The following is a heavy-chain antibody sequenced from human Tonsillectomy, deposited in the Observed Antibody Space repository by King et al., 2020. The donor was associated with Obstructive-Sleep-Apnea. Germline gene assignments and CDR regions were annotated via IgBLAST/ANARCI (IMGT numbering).Heavy chain of an antibody. D-gene: IGHD3-9*01. J-gene: IGHJ6*02. Sequence: VQLVESGGGLVQPGGSLRLSCAASGFSFGNYAMSWVRQAPGKGLDWVSSISDSGDNTNYADSVRGRFTISRDNSKSTLFLQMHSLRAEDTAVYYCAKVSKGFDRLGDFFYAMDVWGQGTTVTVSS. CDR1: GFSFGNYA. CDR3: AKVSKGFDRLGDFFYAMDV. CDR2: ISDSGDNT. V-gene: IGHV3-23*04.